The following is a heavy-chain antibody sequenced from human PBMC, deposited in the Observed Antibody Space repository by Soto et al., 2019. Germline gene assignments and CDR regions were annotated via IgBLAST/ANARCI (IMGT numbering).Heavy chain of an antibody. CDR2: IYYNGNT. V-gene: IGHV4-59*11. J-gene: IGHJ4*02. CDR3: ARSNWYSEY. Sequence: QVQLQESGPGLVKPSETLSLTCTVSGGSISNHYWSWIRQPPGKGLEWIGYIYYNGNTNYNPSLKSRVTMSGDTSKNQFSLKLGSVTAADTAVYYCARSNWYSEYWGQGTLVTVSS. CDR1: GGSISNHY. D-gene: IGHD7-27*01.